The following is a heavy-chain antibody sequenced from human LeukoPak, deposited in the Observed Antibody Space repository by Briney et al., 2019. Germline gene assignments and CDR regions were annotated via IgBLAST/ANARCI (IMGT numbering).Heavy chain of an antibody. V-gene: IGHV3-7*03. CDR3: ARSSYSSSSSV. CDR2: INSDGSEG. J-gene: IGHJ3*01. Sequence: GGSLRLSCAGSGFTFSGFWMSWSRQAPGKGLEWVASINSDGSEGYYADVVKGRFTISRDNAKNSLYLQINSLRAEDTAVYYCARSSYSSSSSVWGQGTMVTVSS. D-gene: IGHD6-6*01. CDR1: GFTFSGFW.